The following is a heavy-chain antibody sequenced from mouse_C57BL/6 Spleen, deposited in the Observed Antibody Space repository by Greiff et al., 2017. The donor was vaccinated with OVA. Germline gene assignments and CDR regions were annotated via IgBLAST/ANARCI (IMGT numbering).Heavy chain of an antibody. Sequence: ESGPGLVKPSQSLSLTCSVTGYSITSGYYWNWIRQFPGNKLEWMGYISYDGSNNYNPSLKNRISITRDTSKNQFFLKLNSVTTEDTATYYCASLVYYDAMDYWGQGTSVTVSS. D-gene: IGHD2-1*01. V-gene: IGHV3-6*01. CDR2: ISYDGSN. CDR1: GYSITSGYY. CDR3: ASLVYYDAMDY. J-gene: IGHJ4*01.